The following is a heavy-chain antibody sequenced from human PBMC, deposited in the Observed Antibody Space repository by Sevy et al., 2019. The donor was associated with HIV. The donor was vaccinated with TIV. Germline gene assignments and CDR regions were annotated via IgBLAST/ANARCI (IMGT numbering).Heavy chain of an antibody. Sequence: GGSLRLSCAASGITFNNYAMNWVRQAPGKGLDWVSTIFGSGGTTYYADSVKGRFTISRDNSKNTLYLQMNSLRTEDTALYYGAGGRFDSSGSLDAFDMWGQGTMVTVSS. D-gene: IGHD3-22*01. CDR3: AGGRFDSSGSLDAFDM. CDR1: GITFNNYA. J-gene: IGHJ3*02. V-gene: IGHV3-23*01. CDR2: IFGSGGTT.